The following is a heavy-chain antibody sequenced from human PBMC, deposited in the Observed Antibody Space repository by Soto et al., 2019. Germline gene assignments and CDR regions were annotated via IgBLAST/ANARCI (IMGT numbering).Heavy chain of an antibody. CDR1: GGSISSYY. D-gene: IGHD2-2*01. CDR3: ASGRSVPAAYYYYGMDV. Sequence: SETLSLTCTVSGGSISSYYWSWIRQPPGKGLEWIGYIYYSGSTNYNPSLKSRVTISVDTSKNQFSLKLSSVTAADTAVYYCASGRSVPAAYYYYGMDVWGQGTTVTVSS. CDR2: IYYSGST. J-gene: IGHJ6*02. V-gene: IGHV4-59*01.